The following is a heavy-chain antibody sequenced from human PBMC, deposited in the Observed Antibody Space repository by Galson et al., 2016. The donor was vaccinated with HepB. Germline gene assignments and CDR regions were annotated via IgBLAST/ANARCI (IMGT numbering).Heavy chain of an antibody. D-gene: IGHD3-16*02. V-gene: IGHV3-23*01. CDR3: AKGVIPGAFYTWWFDP. CDR2: ISGSGGTT. CDR1: GFTFRTYA. J-gene: IGHJ5*02. Sequence: SLRLSCAASGFTFRTYAMSCVRQAPGKGLEWVSTISGSGGTTYYADPVKVRFTISSDNSKNTLYLQLNSMRAEDTAVYYCAKGVIPGAFYTWWFDPWGQGTLVTFSS.